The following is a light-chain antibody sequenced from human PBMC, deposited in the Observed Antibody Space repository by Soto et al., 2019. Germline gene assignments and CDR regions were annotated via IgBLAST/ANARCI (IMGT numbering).Light chain of an antibody. J-gene: IGKJ4*01. CDR3: QQLYSYPLT. V-gene: IGKV1-9*01. Sequence: DIPFTQSPSFLSASIVDRVTVTCRASQGINSYLAWYQQKPGKAPKLLIYTASTLQSGVPSRFSGSGSGTEFTLTITSLQPEDFAAYYCQQLYSYPLTFGGGTKVDI. CDR2: TAS. CDR1: QGINSY.